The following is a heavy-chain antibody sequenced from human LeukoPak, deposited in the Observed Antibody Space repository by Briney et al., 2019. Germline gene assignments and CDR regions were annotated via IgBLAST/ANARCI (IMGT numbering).Heavy chain of an antibody. CDR1: GYTFTSYG. Sequence: ASVQDSCKASGYTFTSYGISGVGQPPGQGLEGMGWISYYNGNTNYAQKLQGRVTMTTDTSTSTAYMELRSLRTDDTAVYCCARTLWFGELSYYGMDVWGQGTTVTVSS. J-gene: IGHJ6*02. D-gene: IGHD3-10*01. CDR2: ISYYNGNT. V-gene: IGHV1-18*01. CDR3: ARTLWFGELSYYGMDV.